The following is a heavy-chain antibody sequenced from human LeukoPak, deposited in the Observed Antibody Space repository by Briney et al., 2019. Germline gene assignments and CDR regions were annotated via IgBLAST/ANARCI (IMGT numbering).Heavy chain of an antibody. V-gene: IGHV3-21*01. Sequence: GGSLRLSCAASGFTFSSYSMNWVRQAPGKGLEWVSSISSSSSYIYYADSVKGRFTISRDNAKNSLYLQMNSLRAEDTAVYYCARDITTRMVPFDYWGQGTLVTVSS. CDR1: GFTFSSYS. J-gene: IGHJ4*02. D-gene: IGHD1-20*01. CDR3: ARDITTRMVPFDY. CDR2: ISSSSSYI.